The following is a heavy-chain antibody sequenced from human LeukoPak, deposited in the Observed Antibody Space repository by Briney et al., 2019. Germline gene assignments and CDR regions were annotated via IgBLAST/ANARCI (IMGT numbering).Heavy chain of an antibody. CDR1: GFTFSSYA. J-gene: IGHJ6*02. CDR2: ISYDGSNK. D-gene: IGHD6-19*01. Sequence: GRSLRLSCAASGFTFSSYAMHWVRQAPGKGLEWVAVISYDGSNKYYADSVKGRFTISRDNSKNTLYLQMNSLRAEDTAVYYCAREEAVADLYSSGMVVWGQGTTVTVSS. CDR3: AREEAVADLYSSGMVV. V-gene: IGHV3-30-3*01.